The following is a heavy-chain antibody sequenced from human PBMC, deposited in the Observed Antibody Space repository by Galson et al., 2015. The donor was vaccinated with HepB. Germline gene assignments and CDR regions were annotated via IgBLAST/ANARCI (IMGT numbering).Heavy chain of an antibody. CDR1: GFSLSTSGVG. V-gene: IGHV2-5*02. D-gene: IGHD5-18*01. CDR2: IYWDDDK. Sequence: PALVKPTQTLTLTCTFSGFSLSTSGVGVGWIRQPPGKALEWLALIYWDDDKRYSPSLKSRLTITKDTSKNQVVLTMTNMDPVDTATYYCARQGYSYGYGWFDPWGQGTLVTVSS. J-gene: IGHJ5*02. CDR3: ARQGYSYGYGWFDP.